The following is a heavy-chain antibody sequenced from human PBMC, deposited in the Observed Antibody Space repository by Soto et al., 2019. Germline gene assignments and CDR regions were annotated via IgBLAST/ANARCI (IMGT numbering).Heavy chain of an antibody. V-gene: IGHV3-21*01. CDR1: GCTFSSYS. CDR2: ISSSSSYI. CDR3: ARPQSGYFDWYANAFDI. D-gene: IGHD3-9*01. Sequence: PGGSLRLSCGASGCTFSSYSMNWVRQAPGKGLEWVSSISSSSSYIYYADSVKGRFTISRDNAKNSLYLQMNSLRAEDTAVYYCARPQSGYFDWYANAFDIWGQGTMV. J-gene: IGHJ3*02.